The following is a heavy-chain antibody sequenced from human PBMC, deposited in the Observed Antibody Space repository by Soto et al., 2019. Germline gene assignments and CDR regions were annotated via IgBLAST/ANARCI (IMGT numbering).Heavy chain of an antibody. V-gene: IGHV4-30-4*01. Sequence: SETLSLTCTVSGGSISSDYYYWSWIRQPPGKGLEWIGYIYYSGSTFYNPSLKSRVTISVDTSKNQFSLKLSSVTAADTAVYYCARVTESLGVYGMDVWRQRTTVTVP. J-gene: IGHJ6*02. D-gene: IGHD3-3*01. CDR2: IYYSGST. CDR3: ARVTESLGVYGMDV. CDR1: GGSISSDYYY.